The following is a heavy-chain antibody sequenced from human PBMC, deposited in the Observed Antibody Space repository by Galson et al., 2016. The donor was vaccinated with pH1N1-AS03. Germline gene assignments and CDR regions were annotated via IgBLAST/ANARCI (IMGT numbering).Heavy chain of an antibody. D-gene: IGHD3-22*01. CDR2: IYSSGRT. V-gene: IGHV4-59*08. CDR1: GGSINNFY. CDR3: ARPPRGVYYESSGYYYWYYDL. J-gene: IGHJ2*01. Sequence: ATLSLTCSVSGGSINNFYWNWLRQSPGKALEWIGFIYSSGRTVYTPSLESRVTISVEKSKNQFSLTLNSLTSADTAVYYCARPPRGVYYESSGYYYWYYDLWGRGTLVTVSS.